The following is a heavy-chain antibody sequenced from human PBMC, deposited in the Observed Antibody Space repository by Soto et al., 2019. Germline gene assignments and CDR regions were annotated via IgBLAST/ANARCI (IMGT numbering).Heavy chain of an antibody. V-gene: IGHV4-59*01. CDR2: IYYTGST. D-gene: IGHD2-15*01. Sequence: SETLRLTYTVSGGSMTADYWSWIRQPPGKGLEWIGYIYYTGSTDHNPSLKSRVTISLDTSKNQVSLQLTSVTAADTAVYYCAAASRYWGQGTLVTVS. CDR3: AAASRY. CDR1: GGSMTADY. J-gene: IGHJ4*02.